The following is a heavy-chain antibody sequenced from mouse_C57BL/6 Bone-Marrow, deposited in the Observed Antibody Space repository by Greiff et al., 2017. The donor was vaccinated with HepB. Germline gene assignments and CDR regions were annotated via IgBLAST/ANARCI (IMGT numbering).Heavy chain of an antibody. V-gene: IGHV1-55*01. CDR1: GYTFTSYW. J-gene: IGHJ3*01. CDR2: IYPGSGST. Sequence: VQLQQPGAELVKPGASVKMSCKASGYTFTSYWITWVKQRPGQGLEWIGDIYPGSGSTNYNEKFKSKATLTVDTSSSTAYMQLSSLTSEDSAVYYCAKPPYYEYEGAFAYWGQGTLGTVSA. CDR3: AKPPYYEYEGAFAY. D-gene: IGHD2-4*01.